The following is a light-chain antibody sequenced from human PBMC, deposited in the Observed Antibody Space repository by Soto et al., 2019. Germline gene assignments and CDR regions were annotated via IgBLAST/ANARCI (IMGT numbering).Light chain of an antibody. CDR1: FNDVGGYNY. CDR3: SSYVGNNNLV. CDR2: EVY. V-gene: IGLV2-8*01. J-gene: IGLJ3*02. Sequence: HSALTQPPSASGSPGQSVTISCTGTFNDVGGYNYVSWYQQHPGKAPKVIIYEVYKRPSGVPDRFSGSKSGKTASLTVSGLQADDEADYYCSSYVGNNNLVFGGGTKLTVL.